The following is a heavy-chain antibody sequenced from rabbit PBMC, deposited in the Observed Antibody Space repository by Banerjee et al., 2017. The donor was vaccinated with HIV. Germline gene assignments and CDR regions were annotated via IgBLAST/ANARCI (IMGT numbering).Heavy chain of an antibody. CDR3: ARDLAGVIGWNFGL. CDR2: INTSSGNI. CDR1: GFDFSSNA. V-gene: IGHV1S45*01. J-gene: IGHJ4*01. D-gene: IGHD4-1*01. Sequence: EESGGDLVKPEGSLTLTCKASGFDFSSNAICWVRQAPGKGLEWIACINTSSGNIVYANWAKGRFTISKASSTTVTLQMTSLTAADTATYLCARDLAGVIGWNFGLWGPGTLVTVS.